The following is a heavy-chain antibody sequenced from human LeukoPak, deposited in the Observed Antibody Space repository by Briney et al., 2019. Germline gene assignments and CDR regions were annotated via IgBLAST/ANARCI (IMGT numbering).Heavy chain of an antibody. CDR3: ARDRPGRYCSSTRCYMASPFDP. Sequence: ASVKVSCKASGYTFTGYYMHWVRQAPGQGLEWMGWINPNSGGTTGQGHHDRDTSISTAYMELSRLRSDDTAVYYCARDRPGRYCSSTRCYMASPFDPWGQGTLVTVSS. D-gene: IGHD2-2*02. CDR1: GYTFTGYY. V-gene: IGHV1-2*02. CDR2: INPNSGGT. J-gene: IGHJ5*02.